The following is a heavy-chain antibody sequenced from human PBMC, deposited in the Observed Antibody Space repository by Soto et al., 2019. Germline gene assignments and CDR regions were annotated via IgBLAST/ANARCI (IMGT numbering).Heavy chain of an antibody. J-gene: IGHJ3*01. V-gene: IGHV1-18*04. D-gene: IGHD3-3*01. CDR3: AREGILGLFDAYDL. Sequence: ASVKVSCKASVFTSSGISWVRQAPGQRLEWMGWISTHNGNTLYAQKFQGRVIMTMDTSTTTVYMELRSLRPDDTAVYLCAREGILGLFDAYDLWGQGTMVT. CDR2: ISTHNGNT. CDR1: VFTSSG.